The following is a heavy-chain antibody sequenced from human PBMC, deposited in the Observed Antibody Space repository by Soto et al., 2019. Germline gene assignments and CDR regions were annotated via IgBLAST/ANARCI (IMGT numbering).Heavy chain of an antibody. D-gene: IGHD4-17*01. CDR3: AKDLRPDGVWDFDY. V-gene: IGHV3-23*01. CDR1: GFPFSSYT. J-gene: IGHJ4*02. CDR2: INSGGRT. Sequence: PGGSHSLSCTASGFPFSSYTMTWVRQAPGKGLEWVSGINSGGRTYYADSVKGRFTISRDDSKNTLYLQIISLRAEDTAVYYCAKDLRPDGVWDFDYWGQGTLVTGLL.